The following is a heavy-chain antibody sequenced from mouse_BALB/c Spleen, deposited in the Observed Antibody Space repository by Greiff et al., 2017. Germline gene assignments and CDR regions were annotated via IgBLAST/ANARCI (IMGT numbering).Heavy chain of an antibody. D-gene: IGHD2-4*01. CDR3: ARGGDDYDVYYFDY. J-gene: IGHJ2*01. CDR2: ISSGGST. Sequence: EVKLMESGGGLVKPGGSLKLSCAASGFTFSSYAMSWVRQTPEKRLEWVASISSGGSTYYPDSVKGRFTISRDNARNILYLQMSSLRSEDTAMYYCARGGDDYDVYYFDYWGQGTTLTVSS. V-gene: IGHV5-6-5*01. CDR1: GFTFSSYA.